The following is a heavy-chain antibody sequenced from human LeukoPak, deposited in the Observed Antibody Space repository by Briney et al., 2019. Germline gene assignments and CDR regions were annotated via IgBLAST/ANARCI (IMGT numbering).Heavy chain of an antibody. CDR1: GFTFSSYG. V-gene: IGHV3-30*18. CDR3: AKLKCSGGSCYPIDAFDI. D-gene: IGHD2-15*01. CDR2: ISYDGSNK. J-gene: IGHJ3*02. Sequence: QSGGSLRLSCAASGFTFSSYGMHWVRQAPGKGLEWVAVISYDGSNKYYADSVKGRFTISRDNSKNTLYLQMNSLRAEDTAVYYCAKLKCSGGSCYPIDAFDIWGQGTMVTVSS.